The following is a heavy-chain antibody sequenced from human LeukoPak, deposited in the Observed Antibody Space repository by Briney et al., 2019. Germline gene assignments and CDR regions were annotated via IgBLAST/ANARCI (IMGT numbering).Heavy chain of an antibody. CDR3: ARGQALGYCSSTSCPLLFDY. CDR1: GGSISSYY. Sequence: SETLSLTCTVSGGSISSYYWSWIRQPPGKGLEWVGYIYYSGSTNYNPSLKSRVTISVDTSKNQFSLKLSSVTAADTAVYYCARGQALGYCSSTSCPLLFDYWGQGTLVTVSS. D-gene: IGHD2-2*01. J-gene: IGHJ4*02. CDR2: IYYSGST. V-gene: IGHV4-59*01.